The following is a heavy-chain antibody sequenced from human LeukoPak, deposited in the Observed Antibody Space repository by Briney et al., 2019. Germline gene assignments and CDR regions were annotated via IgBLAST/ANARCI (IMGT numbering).Heavy chain of an antibody. CDR2: IYTSGST. V-gene: IGHV4-4*07. Sequence: SETLSLTCTVPGASISSYYWSWIRQPAGKGLEWIGRIYTSGSTNYNPSLKSRVTISVDTSKNQFSLKLSSVTAADTAVYYCARVRRTTFFYYYGMDVWGKGTTVTVSS. CDR3: ARVRRTTFFYYYGMDV. CDR1: GASISSYY. J-gene: IGHJ6*04. D-gene: IGHD1-1*01.